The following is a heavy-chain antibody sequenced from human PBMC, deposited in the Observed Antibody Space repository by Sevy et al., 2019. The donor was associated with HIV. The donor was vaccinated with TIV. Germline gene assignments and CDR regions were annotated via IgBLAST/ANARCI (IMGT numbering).Heavy chain of an antibody. V-gene: IGHV4-59*11. D-gene: IGHD1-26*01. Sequence: SETLSLTCTVSGGSITSLYWNWIRQPPGKGLEWIANIYYNGHINYNPSLKSRVTSSLDTSKNLFSLRLSSVTAADTAMYYCAGENAWGRGYSWGQGTLVTVSS. CDR1: GGSITSLY. CDR3: AGENAWGRGYS. CDR2: IYYNGHI. J-gene: IGHJ4*02.